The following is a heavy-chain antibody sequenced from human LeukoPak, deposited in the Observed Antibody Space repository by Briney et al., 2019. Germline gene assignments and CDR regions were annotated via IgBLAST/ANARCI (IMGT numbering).Heavy chain of an antibody. J-gene: IGHJ4*02. D-gene: IGHD7-27*01. CDR1: GFSVITDY. V-gene: IGHV3-53*01. CDR3: ARGWGSFEN. CDR2: LYSSGNT. Sequence: GASLRLSCAASGFSVITDYMTWVRQAPGKGLEWVSTLYSSGNTYYADSVKGRFTVSRDNSKNTLFLEMSSLSAEDTAVYFCARGWGSFENWGQGTLVAVSS.